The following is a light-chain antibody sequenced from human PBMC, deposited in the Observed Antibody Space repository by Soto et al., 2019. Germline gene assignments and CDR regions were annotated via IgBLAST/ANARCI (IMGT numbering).Light chain of an antibody. CDR2: GAF. V-gene: IGKV3-15*01. CDR1: QSVTFD. CDR3: QQYTNLET. Sequence: EIVLTQSPATLSVSPGGSATLSCRASQSVTFDLAWYQQRPGQAPRLLIYGAFKRATGVPARFSGSGSGTEFTLTIIGLESEDFAVYYCQQYTNLETFGGGTRVEIK. J-gene: IGKJ4*01.